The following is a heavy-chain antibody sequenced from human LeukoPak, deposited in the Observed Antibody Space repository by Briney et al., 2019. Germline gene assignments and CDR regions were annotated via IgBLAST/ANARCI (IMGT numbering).Heavy chain of an antibody. CDR3: ARGGTYYDFWSGYSYYYGMDV. CDR1: GFTFSSYG. Sequence: GGSLRLSCAASGFTFSSYGMHWVRQAPGKGLEWVAVIWYDGSNKYYADSVKGRFTISRDNSKNTLYLQMNSLRAEDTAVYYCARGGTYYDFWSGYSYYYGMDVWGQGTTVTVSS. D-gene: IGHD3-3*01. J-gene: IGHJ6*02. V-gene: IGHV3-33*01. CDR2: IWYDGSNK.